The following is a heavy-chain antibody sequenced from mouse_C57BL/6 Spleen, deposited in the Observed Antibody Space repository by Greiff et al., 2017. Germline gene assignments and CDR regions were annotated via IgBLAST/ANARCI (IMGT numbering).Heavy chain of an antibody. D-gene: IGHD5-1-1*01. J-gene: IGHJ2*01. CDR2: INPSDSGT. V-gene: IGHV1-52*01. CDR3: AISGDTSPFAD. Sequence: QVQLQQPGAELVRPGSSVTLSCKASGYTFTSYWLHWVKQRPIQGLEWIGNINPSDSGTNYNQKFKDKATLTVAKSPSTAYMQLSSLTSEDSAVYCCAISGDTSPFADRGQGTTLTVSS. CDR1: GYTFTSYW.